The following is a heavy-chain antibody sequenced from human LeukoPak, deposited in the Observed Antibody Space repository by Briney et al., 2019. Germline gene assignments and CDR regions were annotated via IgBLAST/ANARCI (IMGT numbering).Heavy chain of an antibody. CDR3: ARVPQGYYDSSGPTAEFDY. D-gene: IGHD3-22*01. CDR2: ISANNGNT. J-gene: IGHJ4*02. Sequence: GASVKVSCKASGYTFTSYGISWVRQAPGQGLEWMGWISANNGNTNYAQKLQGRVTMTTDTSTSTAYMELRSLRSDDTAVYYCARVPQGYYDSSGPTAEFDYWGQGTLVTVSS. CDR1: GYTFTSYG. V-gene: IGHV1-18*01.